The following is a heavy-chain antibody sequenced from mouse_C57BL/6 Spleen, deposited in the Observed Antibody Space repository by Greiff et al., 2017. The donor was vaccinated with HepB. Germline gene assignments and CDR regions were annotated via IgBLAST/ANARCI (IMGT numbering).Heavy chain of an antibody. CDR3: ARGRLTTVVATDYAMDY. CDR1: GFTFSDYG. D-gene: IGHD1-1*01. CDR2: ISSGSSTI. Sequence: DVMLVESGGGLVKPGGSLKLSCAASGFTFSDYGMHWVRQAPEKGLEWVAYISSGSSTIYYADTVKGRFTISRDNAKNTLFLQMTSLRSEDTAMYYCARGRLTTVVATDYAMDYWGQGTSVTVSS. J-gene: IGHJ4*01. V-gene: IGHV5-17*01.